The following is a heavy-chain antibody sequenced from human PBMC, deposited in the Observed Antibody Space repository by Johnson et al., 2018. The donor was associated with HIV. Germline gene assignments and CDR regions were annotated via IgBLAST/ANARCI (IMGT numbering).Heavy chain of an antibody. CDR2: FYHGGCT. Sequence: MLLVESGGGLVQPGGSLRLSCAASTFIVSSNYMRWVRQAPGKGLEWVSIFYHGGCTYHADSVKGRFTISRDNSNNTVYLRMNSLRVEDTAIYYCAKAWELLGRRAALDIWGQGTMVTVSS. CDR1: TFIVSSNY. D-gene: IGHD1-26*01. J-gene: IGHJ3*02. CDR3: AKAWELLGRRAALDI. V-gene: IGHV3-66*01.